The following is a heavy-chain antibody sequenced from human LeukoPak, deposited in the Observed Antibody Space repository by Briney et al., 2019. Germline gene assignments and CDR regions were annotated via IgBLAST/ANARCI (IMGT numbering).Heavy chain of an antibody. CDR1: GYTFTGYY. Sequence: ASVKVSCKASGYTFTGYYMHWVRQAPGQGLEWMGWINPNSGGTNYAQKFRGRVTMTRDTSISTAYMELSRLRSDDTAVYYCARGRGSYNAFDIWGQGTMVTVSS. J-gene: IGHJ3*02. CDR2: INPNSGGT. V-gene: IGHV1-2*02. D-gene: IGHD1-26*01. CDR3: ARGRGSYNAFDI.